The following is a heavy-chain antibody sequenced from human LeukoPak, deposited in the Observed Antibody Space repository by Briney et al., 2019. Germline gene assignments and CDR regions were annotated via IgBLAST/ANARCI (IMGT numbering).Heavy chain of an antibody. CDR1: GGSISGYS. V-gene: IGHV4-59*08. J-gene: IGHJ4*02. CDR2: IYYHGSA. Sequence: SETLSLTCTVSGGSISGYSWSWIRQPPGKGLEWIGCIYYHGSANYNPSLERRVTISVDTSKNQFSLKLSSVTAADTAVYYCARHARDPQFDCWGQGTLVTVSS. CDR3: ARHARDPQFDC.